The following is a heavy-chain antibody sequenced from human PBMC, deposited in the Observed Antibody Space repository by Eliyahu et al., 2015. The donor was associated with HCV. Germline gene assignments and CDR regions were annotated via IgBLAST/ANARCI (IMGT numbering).Heavy chain of an antibody. CDR1: GFTFRSCA. J-gene: IGHJ4*02. Sequence: EVQLLESGGGLVQPGGSLRLSCAASGFTFRSCAMSWVRQAPGKGLEWVSAISGSGGSTYYADSVKGRFTISRDNSKNTLYLQMNSLRAEDTAVYYCAKDGRIAVAGTSRWGQGTLVTVSS. CDR2: ISGSGGST. V-gene: IGHV3-23*01. CDR3: AKDGRIAVAGTSR. D-gene: IGHD6-19*01.